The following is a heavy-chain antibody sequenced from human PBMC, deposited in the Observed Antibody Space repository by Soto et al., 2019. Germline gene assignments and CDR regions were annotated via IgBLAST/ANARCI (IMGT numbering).Heavy chain of an antibody. D-gene: IGHD6-13*01. J-gene: IGHJ6*02. CDR2: IWNDGNGY. CDR3: ARRQISPPTRGAASARGGMDV. Sequence: GSLRLSCAASGFTFSNYGMHWVRQAPGKGLEWVAVIWNDGNGYFYANSVKGRFTISRDNSKNTLYLQMSSLRVEDTAVYYCARRQISPPTRGAASARGGMDVWGQGTTVTVSS. CDR1: GFTFSNYG. V-gene: IGHV3-33*01.